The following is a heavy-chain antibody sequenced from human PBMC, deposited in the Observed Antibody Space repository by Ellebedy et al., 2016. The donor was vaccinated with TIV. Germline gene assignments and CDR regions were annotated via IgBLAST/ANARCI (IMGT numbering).Heavy chain of an antibody. V-gene: IGHV3-30*04. Sequence: GESLKISXAASGFTFRNFVMHWVRQAPGKGLEWLAIISFDGIIKYHADSVKGRFTISRDNSKNTLYLQVNSLRTEDTAVYYCARGAREQWPFDYNGMDVWGQGTTVTVSS. CDR1: GFTFRNFV. J-gene: IGHJ6*02. CDR2: ISFDGIIK. D-gene: IGHD6-19*01. CDR3: ARGAREQWPFDYNGMDV.